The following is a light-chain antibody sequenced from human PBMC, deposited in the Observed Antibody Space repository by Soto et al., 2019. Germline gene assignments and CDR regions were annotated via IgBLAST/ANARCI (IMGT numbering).Light chain of an antibody. Sequence: TEVTQSPGTLSPSPLYIATLSRRSSQRVSSSYLAWYQQKPGQAPSRLIFGASNRATGITDRFSGSGSGTDFTLTISRLEPEDFAMYYCQQYSDSPPTVGQGTKVEIK. V-gene: IGKV3-20*01. CDR2: GAS. CDR1: QRVSSSY. CDR3: QQYSDSPPT. J-gene: IGKJ1*01.